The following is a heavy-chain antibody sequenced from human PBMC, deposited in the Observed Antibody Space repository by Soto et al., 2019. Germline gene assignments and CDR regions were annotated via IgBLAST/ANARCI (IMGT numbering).Heavy chain of an antibody. CDR1: GGTFNSYA. CDR3: AREVSCSSTSCPTPYFDY. V-gene: IGHV1-69*01. CDR2: IIPIFGTA. Sequence: GAPVEVCCKASGGTFNSYAISWVRQDPRQGLEWMGGIIPIFGTANYAQKFQGRVTITADESTSTAYMELSSLRSEDTAVYYCAREVSCSSTSCPTPYFDYWGQGTLVTVSS. J-gene: IGHJ4*02. D-gene: IGHD2-2*01.